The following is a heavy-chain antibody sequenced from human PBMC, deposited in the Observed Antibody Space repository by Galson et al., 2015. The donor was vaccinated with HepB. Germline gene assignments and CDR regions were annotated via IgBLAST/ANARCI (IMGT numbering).Heavy chain of an antibody. D-gene: IGHD3-22*01. J-gene: IGHJ4*02. V-gene: IGHV3-30*02. CDR2: IRYDGSNK. CDR1: GFTFSSYG. Sequence: SLRLSCAASGFTFSSYGMHWVRQAPGKGLEWVAFIRYDGSNKYYADSVKGRFTISRDNSKNTLYLQMNSLRAEDTAVYYCAEVTYYYDSSGYYGGNYFDYWGQGTLVTVSS. CDR3: AEVTYYYDSSGYYGGNYFDY.